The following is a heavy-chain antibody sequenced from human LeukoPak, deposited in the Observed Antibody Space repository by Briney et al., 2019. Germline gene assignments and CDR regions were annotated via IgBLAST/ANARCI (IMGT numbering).Heavy chain of an antibody. CDR1: GFTFTNYD. CDR2: IGIAGDT. J-gene: IGHJ4*02. Sequence: PGGSLRLSSAASGFTFTNYDMHWVRQVTGKGLEWVSAIGIAGDTYYPGSVRGRFTISRENAKNSLYLQMNSLRDGDTAVYYCVRGGSGWYYFDYWGQGTLVTVSS. V-gene: IGHV3-13*04. CDR3: VRGGSGWYYFDY. D-gene: IGHD6-19*01.